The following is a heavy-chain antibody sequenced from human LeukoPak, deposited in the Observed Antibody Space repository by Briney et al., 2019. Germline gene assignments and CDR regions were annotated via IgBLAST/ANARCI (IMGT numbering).Heavy chain of an antibody. CDR2: IRYDGSNK. Sequence: GGSLRLSCAASGFTFSSYGMHWVRQAPGKGLEWVAFIRYDGSNKYYADSVKGRFTISRDNSKNTLYLQMNSLRAEDTAVYYCAKGTYSSSWEFDYWAREPWSPSPQ. J-gene: IGHJ4*02. CDR3: AKGTYSSSWEFDY. CDR1: GFTFSSYG. V-gene: IGHV3-30*02. D-gene: IGHD6-13*01.